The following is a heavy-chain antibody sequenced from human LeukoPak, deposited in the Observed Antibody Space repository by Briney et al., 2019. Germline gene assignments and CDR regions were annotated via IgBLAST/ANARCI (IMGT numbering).Heavy chain of an antibody. J-gene: IGHJ4*02. V-gene: IGHV1-2*02. CDR1: GYTLTELS. Sequence: ASVKVSCKVFGYTLTELSMHWVRQAPGQGLEWMGWINPNSGGTNYAQKLQGRVTMTTDTSTSTAYMELRSLRSDDTAVYYCARQPMSDFWSGYSAYHDYWGQGTLVTVSS. D-gene: IGHD3-3*01. CDR2: INPNSGGT. CDR3: ARQPMSDFWSGYSAYHDY.